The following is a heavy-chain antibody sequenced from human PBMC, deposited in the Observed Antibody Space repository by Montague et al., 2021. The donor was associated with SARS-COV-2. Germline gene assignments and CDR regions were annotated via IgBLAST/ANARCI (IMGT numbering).Heavy chain of an antibody. CDR1: GFSLSTSVVC. J-gene: IGHJ4*02. Sequence: VKPTQTLTLTCTFSGFSLSTSVVCVGWIRQPPGKALERLALIXVDYYKPYSPSLKSRLTITKDTSKNQVVLTMTNMDPVDTATYYCAHSYGDYLFDYWGQGTLVTVSS. CDR3: AHSYGDYLFDY. CDR2: IXVDYYK. D-gene: IGHD4-17*01. V-gene: IGHV2-5*02.